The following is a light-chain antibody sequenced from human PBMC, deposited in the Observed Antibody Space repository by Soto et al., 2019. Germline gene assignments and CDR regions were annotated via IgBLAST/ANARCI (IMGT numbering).Light chain of an antibody. CDR2: GAS. CDR1: QSVSSSY. Sequence: DIVFTQSPGTLSLSPGERATLSCSASQSVSSSYLAWYQQKPGQAPRLLIYGASSRATGIPDRFSGSGSGTDFTLTISRLEPEDFAVYYCQQYGSSPLTFGPGTKVDI. V-gene: IGKV3-20*01. CDR3: QQYGSSPLT. J-gene: IGKJ3*01.